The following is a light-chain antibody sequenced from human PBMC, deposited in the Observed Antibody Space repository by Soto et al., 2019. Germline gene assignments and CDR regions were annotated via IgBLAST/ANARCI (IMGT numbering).Light chain of an antibody. V-gene: IGKV3-11*01. CDR3: QHRMNWPLT. CDR2: DAS. J-gene: IGKJ5*01. CDR1: QSVSSY. Sequence: EIVLTQSPATLSLSPGERATLSCRASQSVSSYLLWYQQKPGQTPRLLIYDASNRATGIPARFSGSGSETDFTLTISSLEPEDFAVYYCQHRMNWPLTFGQGTRLEMK.